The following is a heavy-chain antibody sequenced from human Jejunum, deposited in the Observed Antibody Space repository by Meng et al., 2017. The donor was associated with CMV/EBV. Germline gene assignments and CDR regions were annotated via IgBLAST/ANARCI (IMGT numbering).Heavy chain of an antibody. Sequence: ASGYTFPDYYIHWVRQAPGQGLEWMGWLNPNTGGTVYAPNFQGRVTMTRYTSFSTAYLEMNSLTSDDTAVYYCARFIPAPQGGDYWGQGTLVTVSS. CDR3: ARFIPAPQGGDY. CDR1: GYTFPDYY. CDR2: LNPNTGGT. D-gene: IGHD6-6*01. J-gene: IGHJ4*02. V-gene: IGHV1-2*02.